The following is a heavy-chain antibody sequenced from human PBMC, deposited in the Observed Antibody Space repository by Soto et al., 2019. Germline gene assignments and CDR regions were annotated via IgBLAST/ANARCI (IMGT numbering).Heavy chain of an antibody. CDR1: GYTFTSYG. CDR3: ARVGAARPREQYYYYYYMDV. V-gene: IGHV1-18*01. J-gene: IGHJ6*03. CDR2: ISAYNGNT. D-gene: IGHD6-6*01. Sequence: ASVKVSCKASGYTFTSYGISWVRQAPGQGLEWMGWISAYNGNTNYAQKLQGRVTMTTDTSTSTAYMELRSLRSDDTAVYYCARVGAARPREQYYYYYYMDVWGKGTTVTGSS.